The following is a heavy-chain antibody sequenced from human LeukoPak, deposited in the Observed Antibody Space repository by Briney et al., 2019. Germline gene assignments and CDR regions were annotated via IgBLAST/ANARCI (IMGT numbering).Heavy chain of an antibody. Sequence: GGSLRLSCAPSGFTFNNYEMSWVRQSPGKGLEWLSYISSASYNIYYADSVKGRFTISRDNAKNSLYLQMNGLRAEDTALYYCARGAEDGYYYYYMDVWGKGTTVTVSS. J-gene: IGHJ6*03. CDR3: ARGAEDGYYYYYMDV. CDR1: GFTFNNYE. CDR2: ISSASYNI. V-gene: IGHV3-48*03. D-gene: IGHD4-17*01.